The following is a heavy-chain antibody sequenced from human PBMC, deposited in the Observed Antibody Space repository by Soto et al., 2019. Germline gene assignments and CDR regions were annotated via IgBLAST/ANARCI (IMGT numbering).Heavy chain of an antibody. V-gene: IGHV1-69*06. CDR3: AGDSDYYGSGSYSLMLSYDYRMDV. Sequence: PVKVSCKASGGTFSSYAISWVRQAPGQGLEWMGGIIPIFGTANYAQKFQGRVTITADKSTSTAYMELSSLRSEDTAVYYCAGDSDYYGSGSYSLMLSYDYRMDVCCPGTPVIVSS. D-gene: IGHD3-10*01. CDR1: GGTFSSYA. CDR2: IIPIFGTA. J-gene: IGHJ6*02.